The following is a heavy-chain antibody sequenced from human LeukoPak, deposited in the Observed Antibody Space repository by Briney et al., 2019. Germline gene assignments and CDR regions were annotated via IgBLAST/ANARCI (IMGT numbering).Heavy chain of an antibody. CDR1: GSTFSSHA. Sequence: GGSLRLSCAASGSTFSSHAMSWVRQAPGKGLEWVSSISSSGATVYADSVKRRFTISRDNSKNTIFLQKTSLRAEHTAVYFCAKVTALYSSSRYLAYWGQGTLVTVSS. J-gene: IGHJ4*02. CDR2: ISSSGAT. CDR3: AKVTALYSSSRYLAY. D-gene: IGHD6-13*01. V-gene: IGHV3-23*01.